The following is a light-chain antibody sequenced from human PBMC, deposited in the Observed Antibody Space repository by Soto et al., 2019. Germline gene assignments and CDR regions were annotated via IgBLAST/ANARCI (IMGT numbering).Light chain of an antibody. CDR3: QQYDNLPTA. Sequence: DIQMTQSPSSLSASVGDRVTITCQASQDISNYLNWYQQKPGKAPKLLIYDASNLEKGVSSRFSGGGAGTDFTFTISSLQPEDIATYYCQQYDNLPTAFGGGTKVEIK. V-gene: IGKV1-33*01. CDR2: DAS. J-gene: IGKJ4*01. CDR1: QDISNY.